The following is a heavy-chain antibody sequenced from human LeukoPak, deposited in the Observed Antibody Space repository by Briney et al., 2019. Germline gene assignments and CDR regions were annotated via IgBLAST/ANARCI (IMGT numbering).Heavy chain of an antibody. V-gene: IGHV4-39*01. CDR3: ARQTGSGLFILP. J-gene: IGHJ4*02. CDR1: VFSTSSINSY. Sequence: SGTLSLTATVSVFSTSSINSYWGGIRQPPGKGLEWIGSIYYSGNTYYNASLKSQVSISIDTSKNQFSLRLTSVTAADTAVYYCARQTGSGLFILPGGQGTLVTVSS. CDR2: IYYSGNT. D-gene: IGHD3/OR15-3a*01.